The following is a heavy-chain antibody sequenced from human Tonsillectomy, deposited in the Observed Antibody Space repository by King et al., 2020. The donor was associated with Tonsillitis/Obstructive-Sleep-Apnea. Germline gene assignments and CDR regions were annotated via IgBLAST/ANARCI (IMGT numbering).Heavy chain of an antibody. J-gene: IGHJ6*03. CDR2: INPSGSSP. D-gene: IGHD4-17*01. CDR1: GYTFTTYY. CDR3: AREATVTFYYYFYMDV. V-gene: IGHV1-46*01. Sequence: VQLVESGAEVKKPGASVKVSCKASGYTFTTYYMHWVRQAPGQGLEWMGLINPSGSSPTYAQKFQGRVTLTRDTSTSTVYLELSSLRSEDTAVYYCAREATVTFYYYFYMDVWGKGTTVTVSS.